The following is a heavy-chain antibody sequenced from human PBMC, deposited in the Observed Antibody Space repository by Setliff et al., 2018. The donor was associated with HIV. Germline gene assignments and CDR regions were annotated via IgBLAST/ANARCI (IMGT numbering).Heavy chain of an antibody. D-gene: IGHD3-22*01. V-gene: IGHV1-69*05. CDR1: GGTFSSYA. J-gene: IGHJ4*02. Sequence: SVKVSCKASGGTFSSYAISWVRQAPGQGLEWMGGIIPIFGTANYAQKFQGRVTITTDESTSTAYMELSSLRSEDTAVYYCAREGPPHDSSGQSLDYWGQGTLVTVS. CDR3: AREGPPHDSSGQSLDY. CDR2: IIPIFGTA.